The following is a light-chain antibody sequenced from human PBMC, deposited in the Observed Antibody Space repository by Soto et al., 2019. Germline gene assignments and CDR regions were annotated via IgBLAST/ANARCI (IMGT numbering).Light chain of an antibody. CDR2: DAS. CDR3: QQFSSYQLT. V-gene: IGKV3-20*01. J-gene: IGKJ4*01. Sequence: EFVLTHSPGTLSLSPGERATLSCRASQTVRNNYLAWYQQKPGQAPRLLIYDASSRATGIPERFSGGGSGKDLALTISRLEPEDFPVYYCQQFSSYQLTVGGGTKVDIK. CDR1: QTVRNNY.